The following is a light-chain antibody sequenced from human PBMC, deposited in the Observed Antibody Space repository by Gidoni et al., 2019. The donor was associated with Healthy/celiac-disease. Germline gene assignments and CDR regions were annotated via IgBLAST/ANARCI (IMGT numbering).Light chain of an antibody. Sequence: DIQMTQSPSSLSASVGDRVTITCRASQSISSYLNWYQQKPGKAPKLLIYAASSLQSGVPSRFSGSGSGTDFTLTISSLQPEDFATYYCQQDAFGPXTKVDIK. V-gene: IGKV1-39*01. J-gene: IGKJ3*01. CDR2: AAS. CDR3: QQDA. CDR1: QSISSY.